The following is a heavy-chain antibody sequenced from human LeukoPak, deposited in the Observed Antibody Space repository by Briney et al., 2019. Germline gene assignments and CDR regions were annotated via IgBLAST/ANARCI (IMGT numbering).Heavy chain of an antibody. CDR2: ISYDGINI. CDR1: GFFFSSYA. Sequence: GGSLRLSCAASGFFFSSYAMHWVRQAPGKGPEWVAVISYDGINIDYADSVKGRFTISRDNSKNTLYLQMNSLRAEDTAVYYCARCRDYNFWSGPAFDYWGQGTLVTVSS. V-gene: IGHV3-30*04. J-gene: IGHJ4*02. D-gene: IGHD3-3*01. CDR3: ARCRDYNFWSGPAFDY.